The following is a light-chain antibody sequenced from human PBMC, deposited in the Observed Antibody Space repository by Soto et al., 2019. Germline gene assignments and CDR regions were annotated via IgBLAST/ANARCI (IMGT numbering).Light chain of an antibody. J-gene: IGKJ2*01. CDR3: QQSYTIPYT. CDR1: QSISTY. CDR2: AAS. Sequence: DIQMTQSPSSLPASVGDRVTLTCRASQSISTYLNWYQQKPGKAPKLLIYAASSLQSGVPSRLSGSGSGTDFTLTISSLQPEDFATYYCQQSYTIPYTFGQGTNLEIK. V-gene: IGKV1-39*01.